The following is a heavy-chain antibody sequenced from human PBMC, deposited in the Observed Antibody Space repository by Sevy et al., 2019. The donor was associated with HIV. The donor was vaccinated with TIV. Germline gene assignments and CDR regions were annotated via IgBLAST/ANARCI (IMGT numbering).Heavy chain of an antibody. J-gene: IGHJ6*02. V-gene: IGHV3-9*01. CDR3: AKDINRGCDGVNCYSYYYYFYGLDV. CDR1: GFPFNDHA. Sequence: GGSLRLSCAASGFPFNDHAMHWVRQVPGKGLEWVSGISWNSRNIGYADSVKGRFTISSDNARHLVYLEMNSLAPEDTAFYYCAKDINRGCDGVNCYSYYYYFYGLDVWGQGTTVTVSS. D-gene: IGHD2-21*01. CDR2: ISWNSRNI.